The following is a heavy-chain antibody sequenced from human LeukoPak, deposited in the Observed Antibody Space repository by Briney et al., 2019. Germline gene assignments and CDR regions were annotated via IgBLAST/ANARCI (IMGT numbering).Heavy chain of an antibody. Sequence: GGSLRLSWAASGFTFSSYGMHWVRQARGKGLEWVAVISYDGSNEYYVDSVKGRFTISRDNSKNTLYLQVNSLRAEDTAVYYCAKERSYYGSGRYYVIDYWGQGTLVTVSS. CDR3: AKERSYYGSGRYYVIDY. V-gene: IGHV3-30*18. D-gene: IGHD3-10*01. J-gene: IGHJ4*02. CDR2: ISYDGSNE. CDR1: GFTFSSYG.